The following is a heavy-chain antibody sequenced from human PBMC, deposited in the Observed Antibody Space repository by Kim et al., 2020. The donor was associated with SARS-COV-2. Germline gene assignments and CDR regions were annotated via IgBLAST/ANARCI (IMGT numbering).Heavy chain of an antibody. Sequence: SETLSLTCTVSGGSISSGGYYWSWIRQHPGKGLEWIGYIYYSGSTYYNPSLKSRVTISVDTSKNQFSLKLSSVTAADTAVYYCARWGGTTYYDFWSGYREADYWGQGTLVTVSS. CDR1: GGSISSGGYY. D-gene: IGHD3-3*01. J-gene: IGHJ4*02. V-gene: IGHV4-31*03. CDR3: ARWGGTTYYDFWSGYREADY. CDR2: IYYSGST.